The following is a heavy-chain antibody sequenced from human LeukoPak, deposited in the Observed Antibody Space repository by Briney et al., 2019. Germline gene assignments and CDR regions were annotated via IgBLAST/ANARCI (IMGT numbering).Heavy chain of an antibody. CDR1: GFTFSTYW. Sequence: QPGGSLRLSCAASGFTFSTYWMNWVRQAPGKGLEWVANIEKDGSEKNYVDSVRGRFTISRDNAKNSLYLQMNSLRAEDTAVYFCVAGSGWLPDYWGQGTLVIVSS. CDR3: VAGSGWLPDY. J-gene: IGHJ4*02. CDR2: IEKDGSEK. V-gene: IGHV3-7*01. D-gene: IGHD6-19*01.